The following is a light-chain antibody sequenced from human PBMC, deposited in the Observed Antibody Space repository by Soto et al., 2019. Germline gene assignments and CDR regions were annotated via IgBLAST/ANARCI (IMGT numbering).Light chain of an antibody. CDR3: QKYDTYPTT. V-gene: IGKV1-5*03. Sequence: DIQMTQSPSTLSAYEGDRVTIACRASQSISDWLAWYQQKPGQSPKFLIYKASNLANGVPSRFSGSRSGTEFTPIISCLQPEDFETYYFQKYDTYPTTFGQGTNVAIK. CDR2: KAS. J-gene: IGKJ1*01. CDR1: QSISDW.